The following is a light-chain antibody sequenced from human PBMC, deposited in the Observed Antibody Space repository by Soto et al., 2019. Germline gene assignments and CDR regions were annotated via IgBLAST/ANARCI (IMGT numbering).Light chain of an antibody. J-gene: IGKJ3*01. Sequence: EIVMTQSPATLSVSPGERATLSCRASQSVSSNLAWYQQKPGQAPRLLIYGASTRATGIPARFSGSVSGTEFTLTISSLQSEDFAVYYCQQYNNWPPFTFGPWTKVDIK. CDR3: QQYNNWPPFT. V-gene: IGKV3-15*01. CDR2: GAS. CDR1: QSVSSN.